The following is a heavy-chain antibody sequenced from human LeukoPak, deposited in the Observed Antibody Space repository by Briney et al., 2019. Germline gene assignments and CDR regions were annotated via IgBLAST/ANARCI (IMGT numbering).Heavy chain of an antibody. CDR3: ARVGSGWEFDH. V-gene: IGHV3-53*01. Sequence: GGSLRLSCAASGFTVSSNYMSWVHQAPGKGLEWVSVIYTGGSTYYAGSVKGRFTISRDNSKKTLYLQMNSLRAEDTAVYYCARVGSGWEFDHWGQGTLVTVSS. D-gene: IGHD6-19*01. CDR2: IYTGGST. CDR1: GFTVSSNY. J-gene: IGHJ4*02.